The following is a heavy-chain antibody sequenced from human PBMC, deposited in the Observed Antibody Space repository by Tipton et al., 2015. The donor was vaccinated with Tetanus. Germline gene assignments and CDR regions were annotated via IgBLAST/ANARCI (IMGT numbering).Heavy chain of an antibody. CDR1: GGSFSGYY. D-gene: IGHD6-19*01. CDR2: VTHSGST. CDR3: AKQLRQWLVPEDS. Sequence: GLVKPSETLSLTCGVYGGSFSGYYWTWIRQPPGKGLEGLGEVTHSGSTNYNPSLKSRVTISVDTSKNQFSLKLTSVTATDTAVYFCAKQLRQWLVPEDSWGQGTLVTVSS. V-gene: IGHV4-34*01. J-gene: IGHJ5*01.